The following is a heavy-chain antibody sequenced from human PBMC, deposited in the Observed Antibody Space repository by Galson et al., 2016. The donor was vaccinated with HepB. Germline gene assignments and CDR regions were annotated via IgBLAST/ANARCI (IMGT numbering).Heavy chain of an antibody. CDR2: ISGSGSTT. D-gene: IGHD5/OR15-5a*01. CDR1: GFIFSNYG. J-gene: IGHJ4*02. CDR3: AKVLRVSVPGVFFDN. V-gene: IGHV3-23*01. Sequence: SLRLSCAASGFIFSNYGMSWVRQAPGKGLEWVSAISGSGSTTFYADSVKGHFTESRDNSRNMLYLEINSLRAEDTDLYCCAKVLRVSVPGVFFDNWVQGTLVTVSS.